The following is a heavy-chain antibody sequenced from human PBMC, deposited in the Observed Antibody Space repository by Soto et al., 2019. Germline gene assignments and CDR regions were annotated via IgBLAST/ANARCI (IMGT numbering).Heavy chain of an antibody. Sequence: SETLSLTCTVSGGSISSYYWSWIRQPPGKGLEWIGYIYYSGSTNYNPSLKSRVTISVDTSKNQFSLKLSSVTAADTAVYYCARDRYSSSWYVGAFDYWGQGSLVTVSS. J-gene: IGHJ4*02. D-gene: IGHD6-13*01. V-gene: IGHV4-59*01. CDR1: GGSISSYY. CDR3: ARDRYSSSWYVGAFDY. CDR2: IYYSGST.